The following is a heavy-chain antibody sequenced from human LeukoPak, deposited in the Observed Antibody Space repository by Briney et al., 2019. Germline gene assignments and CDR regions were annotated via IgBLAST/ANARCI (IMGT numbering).Heavy chain of an antibody. D-gene: IGHD3-22*01. V-gene: IGHV4-61*01. CDR1: GGSVSGGSYY. CDR2: IYYSGNT. Sequence: NTSETLSLTCTVSGGSVSGGSYYWSWIRQPPGKGLEWIGYIYYSGNTNNNPSLKSRVTISADTSKNQFSLKLSSVTAADTAVYYCATLKYYDDSGYSNWGQGTLVTVSS. J-gene: IGHJ4*02. CDR3: ATLKYYDDSGYSN.